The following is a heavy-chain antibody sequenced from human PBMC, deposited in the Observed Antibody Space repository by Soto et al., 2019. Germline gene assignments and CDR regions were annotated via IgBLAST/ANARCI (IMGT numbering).Heavy chain of an antibody. CDR3: ARASIDYYYGSGSHYYYYGRDV. J-gene: IGHJ6*02. V-gene: IGHV3-21*01. D-gene: IGHD3-10*01. CDR1: SFTVSSNY. Sequence: XESLRLSCAASSFTVSSNYMSCVRQSPGKGLKWVSSISRSSSYIYYADSVKGRFSISRDNAKNSLYLQMNSLGAEDTAVYYCARASIDYYYGSGSHYYYYGRDVWGQGTTVTV. CDR2: ISRSSSYI.